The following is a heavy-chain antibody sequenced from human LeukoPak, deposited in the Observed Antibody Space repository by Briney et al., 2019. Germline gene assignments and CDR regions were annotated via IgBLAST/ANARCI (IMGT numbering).Heavy chain of an antibody. CDR1: GFSVSNNY. V-gene: IGHV3-53*01. Sequence: GGSLRLSCAASGFSVSNNYMSWVRQAPGKGLEWVSVIYTGGSTYYADSVKGRFTISRDNSKNTLYLQMNSLRVEDTAVYYCVRGSGSYSSRSGTWGQGTLVTVSS. J-gene: IGHJ5*02. CDR3: VRGSGSYSSRSGT. CDR2: IYTGGST. D-gene: IGHD6-13*01.